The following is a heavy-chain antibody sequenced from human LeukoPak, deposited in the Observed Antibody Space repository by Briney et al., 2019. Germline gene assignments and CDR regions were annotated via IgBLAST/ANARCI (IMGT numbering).Heavy chain of an antibody. CDR3: ARDSGLARPSDY. CDR2: IKQDGSEK. V-gene: IGHV3-7*05. J-gene: IGHJ4*02. CDR1: GFTVSSNY. D-gene: IGHD5-12*01. Sequence: PGGSLRLSCAASGFTVSSNYMSWVRQAPGKGLEWVANIKQDGSEKYYVDSVKGRFTISRDNAKNSLYLQMNSLRAEDTAVYYCARDSGLARPSDYWGQGTLVTVSS.